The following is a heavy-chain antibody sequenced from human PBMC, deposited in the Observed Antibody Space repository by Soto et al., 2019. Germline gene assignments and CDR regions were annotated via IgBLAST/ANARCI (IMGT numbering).Heavy chain of an antibody. CDR2: IYYSGTT. CDR3: ARYTWRRYFDY. D-gene: IGHD3-3*01. V-gene: IGHV4-30-4*01. J-gene: IGHJ4*02. Sequence: SETLSLTCTVSGGSISSADYYWTWVRQSPGRGLEWIGNIYYSGTTYYNPSLQSRLGMSVDTSKNQFSLKLTSVTAADTAIYFCARYTWRRYFDYWGQGTLVTVSS. CDR1: GGSISSADYY.